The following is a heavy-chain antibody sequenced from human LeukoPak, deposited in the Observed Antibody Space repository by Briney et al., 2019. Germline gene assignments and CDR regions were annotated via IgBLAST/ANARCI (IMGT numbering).Heavy chain of an antibody. V-gene: IGHV4-34*01. CDR2: INHSGST. Sequence: SETLSLTCAVYGGSFSGYYWSWLRQPPGKGLEWIGEINHSGSTNYNPSLKSRVTISVDTSKNQFSLRLSSVTAADAAVYYCARGSSPNGNYVWGSYRYTGSEFDYWGQGTLVTVSS. D-gene: IGHD3-16*02. J-gene: IGHJ4*02. CDR3: ARGSSPNGNYVWGSYRYTGSEFDY. CDR1: GGSFSGYY.